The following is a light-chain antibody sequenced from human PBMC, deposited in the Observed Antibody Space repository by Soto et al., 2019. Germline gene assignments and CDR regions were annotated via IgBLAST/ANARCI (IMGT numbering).Light chain of an antibody. J-gene: IGLJ3*02. Sequence: QSVLTQPPSVSGAPGQRVTISCTGSSSNIGAGYDVHWYQQLPGTAPKLLIYSNSNRPSGVPDRFSGSKSGTSASLAITGLQAEDEADYYCQSYDGSLSGWVFGGGTKLTVL. CDR1: SSNIGAGYD. V-gene: IGLV1-40*01. CDR3: QSYDGSLSGWV. CDR2: SNS.